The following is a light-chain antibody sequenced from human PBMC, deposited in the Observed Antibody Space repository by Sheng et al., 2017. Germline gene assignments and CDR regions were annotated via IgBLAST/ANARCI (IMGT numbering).Light chain of an antibody. CDR2: QDT. CDR3: QAWDSSTAV. Sequence: SYELTQPPSVSVSPGQTASITCSGDKLGYKYACWYQQKPGQSPVLVIYQDTKRPSGIPERFSGSNSGNTATLTISGTQAMDEADYYCQAWDSSTAVFGGGTKL. J-gene: IGLJ3*02. CDR1: KLGYKY. V-gene: IGLV3-1*01.